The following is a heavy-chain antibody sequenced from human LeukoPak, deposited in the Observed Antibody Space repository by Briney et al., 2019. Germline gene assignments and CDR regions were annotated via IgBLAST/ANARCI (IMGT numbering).Heavy chain of an antibody. V-gene: IGHV4-59*12. CDR3: ASRGYRYGYPPNRYSQH. Sequence: SETLSLTCTVSGGSISSYYWSWIRQPPGKGLEWIGYIYYSGSTNYNPSLKSRVTISVDTSKNQFSLKLSSVTAADTAVYYCASRGYRYGYPPNRYSQHWGQGSLVTVSS. CDR2: IYYSGST. D-gene: IGHD5-18*01. J-gene: IGHJ1*01. CDR1: GGSISSYY.